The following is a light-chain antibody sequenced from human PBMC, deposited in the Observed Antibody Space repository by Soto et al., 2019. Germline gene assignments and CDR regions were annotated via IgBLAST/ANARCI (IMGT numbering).Light chain of an antibody. Sequence: DIVMTQSPLSLPVTPGEPASISCRSSQSLLHSNGYNYLDWYLQKPGQSPQLLIYFGSNRASGVPDMFSGSGSGTDFTLKISRVEAEDVGVYYCMQALQTPRTFGQGTKLEIK. CDR1: QSLLHSNGYNY. CDR2: FGS. V-gene: IGKV2-28*01. CDR3: MQALQTPRT. J-gene: IGKJ2*01.